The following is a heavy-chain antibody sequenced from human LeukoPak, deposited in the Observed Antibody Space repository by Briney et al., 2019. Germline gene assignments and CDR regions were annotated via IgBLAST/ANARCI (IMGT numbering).Heavy chain of an antibody. D-gene: IGHD3-10*01. J-gene: IGHJ4*02. Sequence: GESLKISCKGSGYSFTSYWIGWVRQMPGKGLEWMGIIYPGDSDTRYSPSFQSQVTISADKSISTAYLQWSSLKASDTAMYYCARHRGGSGSYYNVFVYWGQGTLVTVSS. CDR2: IYPGDSDT. CDR3: ARHRGGSGSYYNVFVY. CDR1: GYSFTSYW. V-gene: IGHV5-51*01.